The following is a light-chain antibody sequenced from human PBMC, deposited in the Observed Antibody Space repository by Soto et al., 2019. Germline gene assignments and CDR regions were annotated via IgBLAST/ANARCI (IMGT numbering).Light chain of an antibody. J-gene: IGKJ1*01. CDR1: KSVSSN. CDR2: GAS. CDR3: QQYNKWPRT. Sequence: EIVLTQSPATLSLSPGERATLSCRASKSVSSNYLAWYQQKPGQAPRLLIYGASTRATGIPARFSGSGSGTDFTLIISSLQSEDFAIYSCQQYNKWPRTFGQGTK. V-gene: IGKV3-15*01.